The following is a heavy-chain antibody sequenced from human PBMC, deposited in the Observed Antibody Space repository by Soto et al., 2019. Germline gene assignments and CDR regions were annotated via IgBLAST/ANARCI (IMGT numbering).Heavy chain of an antibody. CDR3: TTFYRTDP. J-gene: IGHJ5*01. Sequence: EVQLVESGGDLVEPGGSLRLSCAGSGLTFSSRWMNWVRRAPGKGLEWVAFIKSERDGGTPDYAAPVRGRFTISRDDSTNPLFLQMNSLKTEDTGIYYCTTFYRTDPWGQGTLVTVSS. D-gene: IGHD3-16*02. CDR2: IKSERDGGTP. CDR1: GLTFSSRW. V-gene: IGHV3-15*07.